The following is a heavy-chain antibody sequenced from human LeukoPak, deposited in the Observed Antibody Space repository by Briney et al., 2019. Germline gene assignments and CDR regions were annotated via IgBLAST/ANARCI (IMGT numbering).Heavy chain of an antibody. Sequence: GASVKVSCKVSGYTLTELSMHWVRQAPGKGLEWMGGFDPEDGETIYAQKFQGRVTITADESTSTAYMELSSLRSEDTAVYYCARDGYSGSSDAFDIWGQGTMVTVSS. CDR1: GYTLTELS. D-gene: IGHD1-26*01. CDR2: FDPEDGET. CDR3: ARDGYSGSSDAFDI. V-gene: IGHV1-24*01. J-gene: IGHJ3*02.